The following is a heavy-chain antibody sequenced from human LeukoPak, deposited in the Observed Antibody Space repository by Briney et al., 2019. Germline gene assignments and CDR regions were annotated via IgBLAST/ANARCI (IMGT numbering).Heavy chain of an antibody. V-gene: IGHV3-53*01. Sequence: GGSLRLSCAASGFTVSSNHVSWVRQAPGKGLEWVSVLYSGDNTYYADSVKGRFTISRDNSKNTLYLQMNSLRAEDTAVYYCARVRSYGSGFDYWGQGTLVTVSS. CDR3: ARVRSYGSGFDY. CDR1: GFTVSSNH. J-gene: IGHJ4*02. CDR2: LYSGDNT. D-gene: IGHD3-10*01.